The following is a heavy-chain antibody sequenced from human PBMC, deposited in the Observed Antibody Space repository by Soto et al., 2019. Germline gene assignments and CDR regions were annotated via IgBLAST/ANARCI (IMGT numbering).Heavy chain of an antibody. Sequence: QVQLVQSGAEEKNPGAAVKVSCKAAGYTFINYDINWVRQAPEEGLEWVGWMNPDSGNTGYAQNFQGRVTMTGNTSISSVYMELSSLTSEDTAVYYCARRRGSNGWFDLWGQGTLVTVSS. CDR3: ARRRGSNGWFDL. V-gene: IGHV1-8*01. CDR2: MNPDSGNT. D-gene: IGHD2-8*01. J-gene: IGHJ5*02. CDR1: GYTFINYD.